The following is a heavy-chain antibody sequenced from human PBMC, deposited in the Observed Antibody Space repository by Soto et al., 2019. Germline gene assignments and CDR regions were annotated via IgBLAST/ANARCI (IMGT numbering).Heavy chain of an antibody. CDR2: VRSKTSGETR. Sequence: EAQLVESGGRLVTPGGSLRLSCAASGFPFTTAWMTWVRQAPGKGLEWVGRVRSKTSGETREYAAPVKGRFTIPRDDSKNMIYLEMNSLKIEDTGVYYCTTDGFSGIVGIWGQGTKVTVSS. D-gene: IGHD1-26*01. V-gene: IGHV3-15*01. J-gene: IGHJ3*02. CDR3: TTDGFSGIVGI. CDR1: GFPFTTAW.